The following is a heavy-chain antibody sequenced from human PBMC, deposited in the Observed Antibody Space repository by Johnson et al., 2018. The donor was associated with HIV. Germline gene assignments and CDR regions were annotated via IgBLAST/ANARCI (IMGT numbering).Heavy chain of an antibody. CDR3: ARDRTITGNDPFDI. V-gene: IGHV3-20*04. CDR1: GFSFDDYN. Sequence: VQLVESGGGEVRPGGSLRLSCVASGFSFDDYNMNWVRQAPGKGLEWVCGINPRPDSAACADSVQGRFTISRDNAKTSLYLQMNSLRAEDTALYYCARDRTITGNDPFDIWGQGTMVTVSS. CDR2: INPRPDSA. J-gene: IGHJ3*02. D-gene: IGHD1-20*01.